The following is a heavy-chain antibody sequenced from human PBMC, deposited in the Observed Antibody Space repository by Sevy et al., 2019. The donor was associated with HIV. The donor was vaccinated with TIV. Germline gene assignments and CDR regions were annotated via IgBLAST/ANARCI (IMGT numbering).Heavy chain of an antibody. CDR2: IKQDGSEK. Sequence: GGSLRLSCAASGFTFSSDWMSWVRQAPGKGLEWVANIKQDGSEKYYVDSVKGRFTISRDNAKNSLYLQMNSLRAEDSAVYYCARASMGYYCESSGYYLFDYWGQGTLVTVSS. V-gene: IGHV3-7*01. CDR1: GFTFSSDW. J-gene: IGHJ4*02. D-gene: IGHD3-22*01. CDR3: ARASMGYYCESSGYYLFDY.